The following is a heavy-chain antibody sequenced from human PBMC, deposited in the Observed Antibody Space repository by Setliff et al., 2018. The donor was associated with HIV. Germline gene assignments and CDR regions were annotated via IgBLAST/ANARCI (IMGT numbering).Heavy chain of an antibody. CDR2: VQYDGNEE. D-gene: IGHD1-26*01. CDR1: GFTFGSYG. V-gene: IGHV3-30*02. CDR3: AKDEWEGPHAFDV. J-gene: IGHJ3*01. Sequence: GGYLRLSCAASGFTFGSYGMHWVRQAPGKGLEWVTFVQYDGNEEYYADSVKGRFTISRDNSKNKVYLQMNSLRVEDTAIYYCAKDEWEGPHAFDVWGQGTMVTVSS.